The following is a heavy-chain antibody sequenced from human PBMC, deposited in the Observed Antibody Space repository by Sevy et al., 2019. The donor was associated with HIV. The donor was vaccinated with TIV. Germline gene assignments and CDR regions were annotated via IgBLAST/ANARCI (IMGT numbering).Heavy chain of an antibody. D-gene: IGHD3-10*01. J-gene: IGHJ6*02. CDR1: GGSISSGDYY. V-gene: IGHV4-30-4*01. CDR3: ARDRLPNGSAAWGLYGMDV. CDR2: IYYSGST. Sequence: SETLSLTCTVSGGSISSGDYYWSWIRQPPGKGLEWIGYIYYSGSTYYNPSLKSPVTISVDTSKNQFSLKLSSVTAADTAVYYCARDRLPNGSAAWGLYGMDVWGQGTTVTVSS.